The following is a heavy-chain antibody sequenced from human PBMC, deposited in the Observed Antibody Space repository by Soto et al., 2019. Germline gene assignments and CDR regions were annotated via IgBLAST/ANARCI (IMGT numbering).Heavy chain of an antibody. Sequence: QVHLVQSGAEVKKPGSSVKVSCKAPGGTFSNHAINWVRQAPGQGLEWMGRIIPIFTTTNYAQKFQVRVSMTADESTTTAYMELSGLKHDDTAVYYCAREVAADGTFREDVFDIWGQGTLVTVSS. CDR1: GGTFSNHA. V-gene: IGHV1-69*12. CDR2: IIPIFTTT. CDR3: AREVAADGTFREDVFDI. J-gene: IGHJ3*02. D-gene: IGHD6-13*01.